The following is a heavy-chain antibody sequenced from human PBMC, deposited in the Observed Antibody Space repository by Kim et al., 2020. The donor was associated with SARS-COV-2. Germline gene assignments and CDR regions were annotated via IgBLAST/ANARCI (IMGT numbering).Heavy chain of an antibody. CDR2: INYSGTS. J-gene: IGHJ5*02. V-gene: IGHV4-39*01. CDR1: GGSINSNSFY. Sequence: SETLSLTCSVSGGSINSNSFYWAWIRQSPGTGLEWIGSINYSGTSYYNPSLKSRVTMSVDTSKKWFSLNLTSVIAADSAVYYCAYDSSAYYYAGRGGFDP. CDR3: AYDSSAYYYAGRGGFDP. D-gene: IGHD3-22*01.